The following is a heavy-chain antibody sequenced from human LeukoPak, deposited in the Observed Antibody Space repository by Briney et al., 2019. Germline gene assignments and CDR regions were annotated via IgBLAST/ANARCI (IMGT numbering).Heavy chain of an antibody. D-gene: IGHD3-22*01. CDR1: GFSLSNYG. Sequence: PGTSLTLSCTASGFSLSNYGMHWVRQPPGKGLGWVSLISWNSGSIKYTESVKGRFTISRDNSKNSLYLQMSSLRTEDTALYYCARDIYDSGDFRGDFWGQGTLVTVSS. J-gene: IGHJ4*02. CDR2: ISWNSGSI. CDR3: ARDIYDSGDFRGDF. V-gene: IGHV3-43*01.